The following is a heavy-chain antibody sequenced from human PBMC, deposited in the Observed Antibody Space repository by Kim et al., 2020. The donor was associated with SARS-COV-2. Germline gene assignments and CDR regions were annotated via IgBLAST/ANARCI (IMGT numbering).Heavy chain of an antibody. CDR2: ISGSGGST. V-gene: IGHV3-23*01. CDR1: GFTFSSYA. J-gene: IGHJ5*02. CDR3: AKGRHLLWFGEPGNWFDP. D-gene: IGHD3-10*01. Sequence: GGSLRLSCAASGFTFSSYAMSWVRQAPGKGLEWVSAISGSGGSTYYADSVKGRFTISRDNSKNTLYLQMNSLRAEDTAVYYCAKGRHLLWFGEPGNWFDPWGQGTLVTVSS.